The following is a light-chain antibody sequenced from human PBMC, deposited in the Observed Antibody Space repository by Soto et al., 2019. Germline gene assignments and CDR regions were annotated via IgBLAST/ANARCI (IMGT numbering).Light chain of an antibody. Sequence: IQITQTPSSLSASVGDRVTITCQASQDISNYLNWYQQKLGKALKLLIFDASNLETGVPSRFSGSGSGTDFTFTISSLQPEDIATYYCQQYSHLINFGQGTRLEIK. V-gene: IGKV1-33*01. CDR3: QQYSHLIN. J-gene: IGKJ5*01. CDR1: QDISNY. CDR2: DAS.